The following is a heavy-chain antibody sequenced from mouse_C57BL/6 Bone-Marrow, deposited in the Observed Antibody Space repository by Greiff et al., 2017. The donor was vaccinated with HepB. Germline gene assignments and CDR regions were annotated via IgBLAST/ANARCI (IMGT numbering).Heavy chain of an antibody. V-gene: IGHV1-69*01. CDR2: IDPSDSYT. CDR3: ARDVYSNDFGD. CDR1: GYTFTSYW. D-gene: IGHD2-5*01. Sequence: QVQLQQPGAELVMPGASVKLSCKASGYTFTSYWMHWVKQRPGQGLAWIGEIDPSDSYTNYNQKFKGKSTLTVDKSSSTAYMQLSSLTSEDSAVYYGARDVYSNDFGDWGQGTTLTVSS. J-gene: IGHJ2*01.